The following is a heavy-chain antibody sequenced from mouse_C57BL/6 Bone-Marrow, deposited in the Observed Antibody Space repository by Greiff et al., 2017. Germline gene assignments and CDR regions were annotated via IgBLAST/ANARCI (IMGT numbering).Heavy chain of an antibody. CDR3: LYYYGSQAGFAY. Sequence: VQLQQSGAELVRPGASVKLSCTASGFNIKDYYMHWVKQRPEQGLEWIGRIDPEGGDTEYAPTFQGKDTMTANTSSNTAYLQLSSLTSEDTAVYYCLYYYGSQAGFAYWGQGTLVTVSA. CDR2: IDPEGGDT. CDR1: GFNIKDYY. D-gene: IGHD1-1*01. V-gene: IGHV14-1*01. J-gene: IGHJ3*01.